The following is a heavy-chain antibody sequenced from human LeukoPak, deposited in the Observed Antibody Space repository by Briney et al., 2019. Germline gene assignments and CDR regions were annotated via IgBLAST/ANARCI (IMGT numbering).Heavy chain of an antibody. Sequence: GGSLRLSCAASGFTFSSYGMHWVRQAPGKGLEWVAFIRYDGSNKYYADSVKGRFTFSRDNSKNTLFLQMNSLRAEDTAIYYCARDQGDSNDYYGMDVWGQGTTVTVSS. D-gene: IGHD4-11*01. CDR1: GFTFSSYG. CDR2: IRYDGSNK. CDR3: ARDQGDSNDYYGMDV. V-gene: IGHV3-30*02. J-gene: IGHJ6*02.